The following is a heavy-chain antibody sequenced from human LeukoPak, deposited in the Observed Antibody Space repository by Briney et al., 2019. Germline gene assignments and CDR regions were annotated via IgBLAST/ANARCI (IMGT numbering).Heavy chain of an antibody. CDR2: IYYSGST. CDR1: GGSVSTSTYY. V-gene: IGHV4-61*01. D-gene: IGHD6-19*01. J-gene: IGHJ1*01. Sequence: SETLSLTCTVSGGSVSTSTYYWSWIRQPPGKGLEWIGYIYYSGSTNYNPSLKSRVAISIDTSKNQFSLKLTSVTAADTAVYYCAREGLVLGKKYFHHWGQGTLVTVSS. CDR3: AREGLVLGKKYFHH.